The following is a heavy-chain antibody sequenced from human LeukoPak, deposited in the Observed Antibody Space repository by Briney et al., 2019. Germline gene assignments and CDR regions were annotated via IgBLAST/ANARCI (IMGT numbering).Heavy chain of an antibody. CDR1: GDRVSSKSAA. Sequence: SQTLSHTCAISGDRVSSKSAAWTWLRQSPSRRLEWLGRTYYRSKWYNDYAGSVKSRIAINPDTSKNQFSLQLISVTPEDTAVYYRARTTSGDADDSFYFAYWGEGVLVTASS. V-gene: IGHV6-1*01. J-gene: IGHJ4*02. CDR3: ARTTSGDADDSFYFAY. CDR2: TYYRSKWYN. D-gene: IGHD3-16*01.